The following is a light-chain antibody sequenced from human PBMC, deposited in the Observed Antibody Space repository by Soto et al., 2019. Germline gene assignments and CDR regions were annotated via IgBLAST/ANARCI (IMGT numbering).Light chain of an antibody. V-gene: IGKV3-15*01. CDR3: QHYDIWPLT. J-gene: IGKJ4*01. CDR2: AAS. CDR1: QSVRSN. Sequence: EIVMTQSPGTLSLSPGERATLSCRASQSVRSNLAWHQQKPGQAPRLLIYAASTRATGVPARFSGSGSGTEFTLTISDLQSEDFAVYFCQHYDIWPLTFGGGTKVDIK.